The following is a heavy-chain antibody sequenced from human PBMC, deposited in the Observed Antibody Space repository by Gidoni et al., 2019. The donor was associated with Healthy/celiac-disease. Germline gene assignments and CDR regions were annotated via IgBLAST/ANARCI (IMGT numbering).Heavy chain of an antibody. J-gene: IGHJ5*02. V-gene: IGHV4-34*01. CDR3: ARGRVVAATPPDYAPEEERNPPENWFDP. D-gene: IGHD2-15*01. Sequence: QVQLQQWGAGLLKPSETLSLTCAVYGGSFSGYYWSWIRQPPGKGLEWIGEINHSGSTNYNPSLKSRVTISVDTSKNQFSLKLSSVTAADTAVYYCARGRVVAATPPDYAPEEERNPPENWFDPWGQGTLVTVSS. CDR2: INHSGST. CDR1: GGSFSGYY.